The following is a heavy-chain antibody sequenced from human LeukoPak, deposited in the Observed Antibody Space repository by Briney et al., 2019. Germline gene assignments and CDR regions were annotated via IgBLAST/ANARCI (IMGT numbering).Heavy chain of an antibody. CDR1: GFPFSSYA. D-gene: IGHD6-19*01. J-gene: IGHJ6*03. CDR2: ISSNGGST. Sequence: GGSLRLFCAASGFPFSSYAMHWVRQAPGKGLEYVSAISSNGGSTYYATSVKGRFTISRDNSKNTLYLQMGSLRAEDMAVYYCARVSGWVDYYYYMDVWGKGTTVTVSS. CDR3: ARVSGWVDYYYYMDV. V-gene: IGHV3-64*01.